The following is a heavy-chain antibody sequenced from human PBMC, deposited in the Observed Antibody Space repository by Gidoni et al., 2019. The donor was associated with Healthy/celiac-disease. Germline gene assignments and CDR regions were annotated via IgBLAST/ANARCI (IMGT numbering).Heavy chain of an antibody. CDR2: INLNVGST. D-gene: IGHD3-16*01. Sequence: EVQLVESGGGVVRPGGSLRLSCAASGFTFDDYGMSWVRQAPGKGLGCVSGINLNVGSTGYADSVKGRFTISRDNAKNSLYLQMNSLRAEDTALYHCARGPRYVNDAFDIWGQGTMVTVSS. CDR3: ARGPRYVNDAFDI. V-gene: IGHV3-20*01. J-gene: IGHJ3*02. CDR1: GFTFDDYG.